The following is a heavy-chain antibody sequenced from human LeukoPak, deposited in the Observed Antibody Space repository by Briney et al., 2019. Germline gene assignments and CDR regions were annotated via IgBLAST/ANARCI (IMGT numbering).Heavy chain of an antibody. Sequence: GGSLRLSCAASGFTFSSYAMSRVRQAPGKGLEWVSAISGSGDSTYYADSVKGRFTISRDNSKNTLYLQMNSLRAEDTAVYYCAKDASSTYYIYYFDYWAREPWSPSPQ. V-gene: IGHV3-23*01. J-gene: IGHJ4*02. D-gene: IGHD3-22*01. CDR2: ISGSGDST. CDR1: GFTFSSYA. CDR3: AKDASSTYYIYYFDY.